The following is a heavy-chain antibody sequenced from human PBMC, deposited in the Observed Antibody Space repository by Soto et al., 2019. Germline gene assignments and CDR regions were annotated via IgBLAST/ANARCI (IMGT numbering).Heavy chain of an antibody. CDR3: AREVPEYPSFDY. Sequence: SETLSLTCTVSGGSVSSGSYYWSWIRQPPGKGLEWIGYIYYSGSTNYNPSLKSRVTISVDTSKNQFSLKLSSVTAADTAVYYCAREVPEYPSFDYWGQGTLVTVSS. CDR1: GGSVSSGSYY. V-gene: IGHV4-61*01. J-gene: IGHJ4*02. CDR2: IYYSGST.